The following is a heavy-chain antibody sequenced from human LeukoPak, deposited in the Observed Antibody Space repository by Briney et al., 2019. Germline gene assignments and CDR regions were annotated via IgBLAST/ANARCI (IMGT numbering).Heavy chain of an antibody. CDR3: AGDPGLRNGMDV. CDR1: RFSVSGNY. V-gene: IGHV3-66*02. J-gene: IGHJ6*02. CDR2: TYSDGTT. Sequence: PGGSLRLSCAGSRFSVSGNYITWVRKAPGEGLEWVSVTYSDGTTFYADSVKGRFTISRDSSKNTLFIQMNSLRAEDTAVYYCAGDPGLRNGMDVWGQGTTVTVSS. D-gene: IGHD2-8*01.